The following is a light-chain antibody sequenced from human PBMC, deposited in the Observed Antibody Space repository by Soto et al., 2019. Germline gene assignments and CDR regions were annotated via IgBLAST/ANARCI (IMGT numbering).Light chain of an antibody. V-gene: IGKV1-39*01. CDR2: AAS. CDR1: QSISSY. J-gene: IGKJ2*01. CDR3: QHYNNWPPYT. Sequence: DIQMTQSPSSLSASVGDRVTITCRASQSISSYLNWYQQKPGKAPTLLIYAASSLQSGVPARFSGSGSGTDFTLTISSLQPEDFAVYYCQHYNNWPPYTFGQGTKLEIK.